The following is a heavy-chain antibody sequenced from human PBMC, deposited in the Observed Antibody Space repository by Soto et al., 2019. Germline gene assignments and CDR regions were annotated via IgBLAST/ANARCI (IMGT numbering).Heavy chain of an antibody. D-gene: IGHD6-6*01. V-gene: IGHV3-53*01. J-gene: IGHJ3*02. CDR3: ARDRSDSSRDDSFDI. CDR1: GFNVTNTY. Sequence: GGSLRLSCAVSGFNVTNTYRSWVRQAPGKGLWWVSVIYRGFSTFYADSVKGRFTVSRDDPKNTVSLQMNSLRAEDTAVYYCARDRSDSSRDDSFDIWGQGTMVTV. CDR2: IYRGFST.